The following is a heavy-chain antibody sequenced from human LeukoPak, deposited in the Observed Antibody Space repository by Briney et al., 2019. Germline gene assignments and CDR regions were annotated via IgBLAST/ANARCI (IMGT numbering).Heavy chain of an antibody. V-gene: IGHV3-30*18. Sequence: GGSLRLSCAASGFTFSSYGMHWVRQAPGKGLEWVAVISYDGSNKYYADSVKGRFTISRDNSKNTLYLQMNSLRAEDTAVYYCAKAFRSNCSSTSCYKFELDYWSQGTLVTVSS. CDR1: GFTFSSYG. CDR3: AKAFRSNCSSTSCYKFELDY. CDR2: ISYDGSNK. D-gene: IGHD2-2*02. J-gene: IGHJ4*02.